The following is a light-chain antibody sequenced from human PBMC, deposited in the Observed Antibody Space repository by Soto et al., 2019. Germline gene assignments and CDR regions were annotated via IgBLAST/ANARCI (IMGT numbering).Light chain of an antibody. J-gene: IGLJ3*02. Sequence: QSALTQPASVSGSPGQSITISCTGTSSDIGYYNYVSWYRQHPGKAPKLMIYEVSNRPSGVSYRFSGSKSGNTASLAISGLPAEDEADYYCSSYTTSSTQVFGGGTKLTVL. CDR1: SSDIGYYNY. CDR3: SSYTTSSTQV. CDR2: EVS. V-gene: IGLV2-14*01.